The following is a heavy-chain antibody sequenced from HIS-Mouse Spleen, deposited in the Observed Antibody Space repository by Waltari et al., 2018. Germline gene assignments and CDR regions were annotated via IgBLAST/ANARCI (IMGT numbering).Heavy chain of an antibody. J-gene: IGHJ4*02. Sequence: EVQLVESGGGLVKPGGSLRLSCAASGFTFSSYSVHWVRQAPGKGLEWVSSISSSSSYIYYADSVKGRFTISRDNAKNSLYLQMNSLRAEDTAVYYCARDATGTTDYWGQGTLVTVSS. V-gene: IGHV3-21*01. CDR1: GFTFSSYS. CDR2: ISSSSSYI. D-gene: IGHD1-7*01. CDR3: ARDATGTTDY.